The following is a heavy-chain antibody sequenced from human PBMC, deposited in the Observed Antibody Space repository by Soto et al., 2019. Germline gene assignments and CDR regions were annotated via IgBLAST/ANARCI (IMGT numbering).Heavy chain of an antibody. V-gene: IGHV3-48*04. CDR2: ISSSSSVI. D-gene: IGHD2-21*01. CDR1: GFTFSTYS. J-gene: IGHJ3*02. Sequence: QPGGSLRLSCAVSGFTFSTYSMTWVRQAPGKGLEWVSYISSSSSVIYYEDSVKARITVSRDNAKNSLYLQMHSLRAGDTAVYYCARYLIIPRAFDIWGQGTTVTVSS. CDR3: ARYLIIPRAFDI.